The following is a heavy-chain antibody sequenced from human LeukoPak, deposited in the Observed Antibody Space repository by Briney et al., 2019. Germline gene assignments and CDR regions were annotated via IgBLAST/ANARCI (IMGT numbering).Heavy chain of an antibody. V-gene: IGHV4-34*01. D-gene: IGHD6-19*01. Sequence: SETLSLTCAVYGGSFSGYYWSWIRQPPGKGPEWMGEINHSGSTNYNPSLKSRVTISVDTSKNQFSLKLSSVTAADTAVYNCARERWLVRVTFDYWGQGTLVTVSS. CDR2: INHSGST. CDR3: ARERWLVRVTFDY. CDR1: GGSFSGYY. J-gene: IGHJ4*02.